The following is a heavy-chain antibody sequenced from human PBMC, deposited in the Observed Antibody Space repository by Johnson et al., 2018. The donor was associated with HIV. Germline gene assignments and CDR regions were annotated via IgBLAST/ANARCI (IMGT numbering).Heavy chain of an antibody. CDR1: GFTFSSNY. J-gene: IGHJ3*02. Sequence: VQLVESGGGLIQPGGSLRLSCAASGFTFSSNYMRWVRQAPGKGLEWVADMKQDGSKKYYADSVKGRFTISRENTRYPLFLQMNSLGAEDTALYYCARGRNNTGDGGAFDIWGQGTMVTVSS. CDR2: MKQDGSKK. D-gene: IGHD3-16*01. CDR3: ARGRNNTGDGGAFDI. V-gene: IGHV3-7*01.